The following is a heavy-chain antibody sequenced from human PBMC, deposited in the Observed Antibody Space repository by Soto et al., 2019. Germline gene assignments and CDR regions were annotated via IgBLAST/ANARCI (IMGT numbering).Heavy chain of an antibody. J-gene: IGHJ4*02. CDR2: ISYDGSNK. CDR1: GFTFSSYG. Sequence: QVQLVESGGGVVQPGRSLRLSCAASGFTFSSYGMHWVRQAPGKGLEWVAVISYDGSNKYYADSVKGRFTISRDNSKNPLYLQMNSLRAEDTAVYYCARYYYDSSGYCFDYWGQGTLVTVSS. V-gene: IGHV3-30*03. CDR3: ARYYYDSSGYCFDY. D-gene: IGHD3-22*01.